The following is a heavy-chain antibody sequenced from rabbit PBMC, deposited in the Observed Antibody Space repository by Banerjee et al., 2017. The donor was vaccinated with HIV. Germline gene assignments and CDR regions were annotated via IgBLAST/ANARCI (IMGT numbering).Heavy chain of an antibody. D-gene: IGHD6-1*01. CDR1: GFSFSSSYW. CDR2: IDTGSGST. J-gene: IGHJ4*01. CDR3: ARSPHTYGYAGYAYVSPIFNL. V-gene: IGHV1S45*01. Sequence: QEQLEESGGDLVKPEGSLTLTCTASGFSFSSSYWIYWVRQAPGKGLEWIACIDTGSGSTYYASWAKGRFTISKTSSTVDLQMTSLTAADTATYFCARSPHTYGYAGYAYVSPIFNLWGQGTLVTVS.